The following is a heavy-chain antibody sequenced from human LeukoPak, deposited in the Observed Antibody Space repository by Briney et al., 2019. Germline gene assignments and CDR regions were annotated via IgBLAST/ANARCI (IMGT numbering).Heavy chain of an antibody. CDR2: IYYSGST. V-gene: IGHV4-30-4*01. D-gene: IGHD2-2*01. Sequence: PSETLSLTCTVSVGSISSGDYYWSWIRQPPGKGLEWVGYIYYSGSTYYNPSLKSRVTISVDTSKHQFSLKLSSVTAADTAVYYCARYCSSNSAKNFDYWGQGTLVTVSS. CDR1: VGSISSGDYY. J-gene: IGHJ4*02. CDR3: ARYCSSNSAKNFDY.